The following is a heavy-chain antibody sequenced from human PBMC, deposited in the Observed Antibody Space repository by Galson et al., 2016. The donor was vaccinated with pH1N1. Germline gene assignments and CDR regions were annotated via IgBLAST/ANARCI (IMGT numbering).Heavy chain of an antibody. V-gene: IGHV3-23*01. D-gene: IGHD3-10*01. CDR1: VFTFKNYV. J-gene: IGHJ3*01. CDR2: ISGRGGNT. Sequence: SLRLSCATSVFTFKNYVMSWVRQAPGKGLEWVSVISGRGGNTYYADSVKGRFTISRDNFKNTLYLEMNKLKDDDTAVYYCAKDRSREFLHFPFDAFDVWGQGTMVSVSA. CDR3: AKDRSREFLHFPFDAFDV.